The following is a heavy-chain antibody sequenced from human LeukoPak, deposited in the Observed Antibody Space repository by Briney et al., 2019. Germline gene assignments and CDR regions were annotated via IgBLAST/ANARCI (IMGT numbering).Heavy chain of an antibody. CDR2: IYSGGST. Sequence: GGSLRLSCAASGFTVSSNYMSWVRRAPGKGLEWVSVIYSGGSTYYADSVKGRFTISRDNSKNTLYLQMNSLRAEDTAVYYCARDRTGTMGGYFDYWGQGTLVTVSS. CDR1: GFTVSSNY. J-gene: IGHJ4*02. V-gene: IGHV3-66*01. D-gene: IGHD1-1*01. CDR3: ARDRTGTMGGYFDY.